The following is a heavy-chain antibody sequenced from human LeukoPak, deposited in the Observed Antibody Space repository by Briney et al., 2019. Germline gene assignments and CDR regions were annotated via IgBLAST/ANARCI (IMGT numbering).Heavy chain of an antibody. CDR2: IYTSGST. CDR1: GGSISSYY. J-gene: IGHJ6*03. Sequence: SETLSLTCTVSGGSISSYYWSWIRQPAGKGLEWIGRIYTSGSTNYNPSLKSRVTMSVDTSKNQFSLKLSSVTAADTAVYYCARDRDYGEIGYYYYYMDVWGKGTTVTVSS. V-gene: IGHV4-4*07. CDR3: ARDRDYGEIGYYYYYMDV. D-gene: IGHD4-17*01.